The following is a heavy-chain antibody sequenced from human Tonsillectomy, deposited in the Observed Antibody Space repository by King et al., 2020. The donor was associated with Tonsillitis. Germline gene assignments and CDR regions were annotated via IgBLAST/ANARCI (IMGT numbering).Heavy chain of an antibody. CDR3: TRASSSSSSFDY. J-gene: IGHJ4*02. V-gene: IGHV3-73*01. D-gene: IGHD6-6*01. Sequence: QLVESGGGLVQPGGSLKLSCAASGFTFSGSAMHCVRQASGNGLEWVGRIRSKANSYATAYAASVKVRFTISRDDSKNTAYLQMNSLKTEDTALYYCTRASSSSSSFDYWGQGTLVTVSS. CDR2: IRSKANSYAT. CDR1: GFTFSGSA.